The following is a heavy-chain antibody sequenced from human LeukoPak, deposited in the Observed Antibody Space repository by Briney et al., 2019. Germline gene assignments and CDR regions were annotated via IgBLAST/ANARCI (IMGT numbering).Heavy chain of an antibody. CDR1: GFTLSRYA. CDR2: ITGSGDSL. CDR3: AKSRSGSANWALQIFDN. V-gene: IGHV3-23*01. Sequence: GGFLRLSCAASGFTLSRYAMIWVRQAPGKGLECVSIITGSGDSLNYADSVKGRFAISRDNSKNSLFVQMNSLRAEDTAVYFCAKSRSGSANWALQIFDNWGQGTLVTVSS. D-gene: IGHD1-1*01. J-gene: IGHJ4*02.